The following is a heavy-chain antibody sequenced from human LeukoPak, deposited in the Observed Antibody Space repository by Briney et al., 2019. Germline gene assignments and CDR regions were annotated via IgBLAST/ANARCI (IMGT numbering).Heavy chain of an antibody. D-gene: IGHD3-10*01. J-gene: IGHJ4*02. Sequence: ASVKVSCKASGYTFTSYGISWVRQAPGQGLEWMGWISAYNGNTNYAQKLQGRVTMTTDTSTSTAYMELRSLISDDTAVYYCARLRITMVRGVRSIDYWGQGTLVTVSS. CDR2: ISAYNGNT. CDR1: GYTFTSYG. V-gene: IGHV1-18*01. CDR3: ARLRITMVRGVRSIDY.